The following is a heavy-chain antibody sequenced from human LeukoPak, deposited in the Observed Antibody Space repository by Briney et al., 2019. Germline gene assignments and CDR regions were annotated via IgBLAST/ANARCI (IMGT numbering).Heavy chain of an antibody. D-gene: IGHD3-10*02. Sequence: PSETLSLTCAVYGGSFSNYYWTWIRQPPGKGLEWVSYISSSGSTIYYADSVKGRFTISRDNAKNSLYLQMNSLRAEDTAVYYCAELGITMIGGVWGKGTTVTISS. V-gene: IGHV3-11*04. CDR3: AELGITMIGGV. CDR2: ISSSGSTI. CDR1: GGSFSNYY. J-gene: IGHJ6*04.